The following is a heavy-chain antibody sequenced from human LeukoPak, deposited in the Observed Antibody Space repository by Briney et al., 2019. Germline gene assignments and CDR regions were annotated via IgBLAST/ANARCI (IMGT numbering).Heavy chain of an antibody. CDR1: GYTLTELS. CDR2: IRSNSDGGTI. D-gene: IGHD3-22*01. J-gene: IGHJ5*02. Sequence: SCKVSGYTLTELSMNWVRQAPGKGLEWVGRIRSNSDGGTIDYAAPVKGRFTLSRDDSKTTLYLQMNSLQTEDTAVYYCATDFYDSTWGQGTLVTVSS. CDR3: ATDFYDST. V-gene: IGHV3-15*07.